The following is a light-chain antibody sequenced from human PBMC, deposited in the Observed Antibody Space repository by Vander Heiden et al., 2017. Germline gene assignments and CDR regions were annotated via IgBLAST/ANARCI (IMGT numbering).Light chain of an antibody. V-gene: IGKV3-20*01. CDR1: QSVSSSY. J-gene: IGKJ3*01. CDR3: QQYGSSPGIT. Sequence: IVLTQSPGPLSLSPGESATLSCRASQSVSSSYLAWYQQKPGQAPRLLIYGASSRATGIPDRFSGSGSGTDFTLTISRLEPEDFAVYYCQQYGSSPGITFGPGTKVDIK. CDR2: GAS.